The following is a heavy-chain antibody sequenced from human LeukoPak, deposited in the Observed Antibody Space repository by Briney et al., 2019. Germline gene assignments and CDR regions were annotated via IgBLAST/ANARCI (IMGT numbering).Heavy chain of an antibody. CDR1: GYTFTSYD. D-gene: IGHD3-10*01. V-gene: IGHV1-8*01. Sequence: ASVKVSCKASGYTFTSYDINWVRQATGQGLEWMGWMNPNSGNTGYAQKFQGRVTMTRNTSISTAYMELSSLRSEDTAVYYCARGVWSRPGLLWFGEAPPNWFDPWGQGTLVTVSS. J-gene: IGHJ5*02. CDR2: MNPNSGNT. CDR3: ARGVWSRPGLLWFGEAPPNWFDP.